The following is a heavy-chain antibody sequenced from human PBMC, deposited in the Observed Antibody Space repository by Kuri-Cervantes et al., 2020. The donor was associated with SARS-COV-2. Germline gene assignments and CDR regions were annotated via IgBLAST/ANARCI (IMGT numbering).Heavy chain of an antibody. CDR2: ISGSGANT. Sequence: GESLKISCAASGFTFSSFPMSWVRQAPGKGLEWVSGISGSGANTYYADSVKGWFTISRDNSKNTLYLQMSSLRAEDTAVYYCVKDSRVYYFDYWGQGTLVTVSS. CDR3: VKDSRVYYFDY. D-gene: IGHD2/OR15-2a*01. V-gene: IGHV3-23*01. CDR1: GFTFSSFP. J-gene: IGHJ4*02.